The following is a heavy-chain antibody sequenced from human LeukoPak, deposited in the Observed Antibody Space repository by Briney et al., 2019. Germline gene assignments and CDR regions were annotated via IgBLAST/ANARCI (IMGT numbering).Heavy chain of an antibody. J-gene: IGHJ3*02. CDR1: GFTFSSYE. CDR2: ISSSGSTI. D-gene: IGHD3-22*01. Sequence: GSLRLSCAASGFTFSSYEMNWVRQVPGEGLDWVSYISSSGSTIYYADSVKGRFTISRDNAKNSLYLQMNSLRAEDTAVYYCARLGSYYDSRGAFDIWGQGTMVPVSS. CDR3: ARLGSYYDSRGAFDI. V-gene: IGHV3-48*03.